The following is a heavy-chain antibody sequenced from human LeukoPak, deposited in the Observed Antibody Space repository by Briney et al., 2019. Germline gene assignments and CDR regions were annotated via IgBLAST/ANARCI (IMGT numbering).Heavy chain of an antibody. CDR3: AKEGDSSGYYSSYYYYYMDV. D-gene: IGHD3-22*01. CDR2: ISGSGGST. V-gene: IGHV3-23*01. J-gene: IGHJ6*03. Sequence: PGGSLRLSCAASGFTFSSYGMSWVRQAPGKGLEWVSAISGSGGSTYYADSVKGRFTISRDNSKNTLYLQMNSLRAEDTAVYYCAKEGDSSGYYSSYYYYYMDVWGKGTTVTISS. CDR1: GFTFSSYG.